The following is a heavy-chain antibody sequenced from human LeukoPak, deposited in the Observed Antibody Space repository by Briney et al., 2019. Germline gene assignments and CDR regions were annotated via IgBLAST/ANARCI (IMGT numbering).Heavy chain of an antibody. Sequence: KASETESLTCTVSGGSISSYYWTWLRQPPGKGLEWIGYIYYSGSTNYNPSLKSRVTISVDTSKNQFSLKLTSVTAADTAVYYCARGVNSGYFDYCGQGTLVTASS. CDR2: IYYSGST. V-gene: IGHV4-59*01. CDR1: GGSISSYY. D-gene: IGHD1-26*01. J-gene: IGHJ4*02. CDR3: ARGVNSGYFDY.